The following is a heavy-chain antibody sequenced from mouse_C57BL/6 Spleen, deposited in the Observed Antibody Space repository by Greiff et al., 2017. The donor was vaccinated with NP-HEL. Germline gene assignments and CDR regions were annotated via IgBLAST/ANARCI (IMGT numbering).Heavy chain of an antibody. CDR3: ARGNYCNYHYAMDY. Sequence: QVQLQQPGAELVKPGASVKLSCKASGYTFTSYWMHWVKQRPGQGLEWIGMIHPNSGSTNYNENFKSKATLTVDKSSSSDYMLLSSLTSEDSAVYYCARGNYCNYHYAMDYWGQGTSVTVSS. CDR2: IHPNSGST. D-gene: IGHD2-1*01. J-gene: IGHJ4*01. V-gene: IGHV1-64*01. CDR1: GYTFTSYW.